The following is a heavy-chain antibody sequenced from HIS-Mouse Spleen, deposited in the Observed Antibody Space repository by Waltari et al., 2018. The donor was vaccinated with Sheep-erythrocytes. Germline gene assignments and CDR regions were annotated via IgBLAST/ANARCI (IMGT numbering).Heavy chain of an antibody. J-gene: IGHJ4*02. CDR3: ARLELGQFDY. D-gene: IGHD1-26*01. CDR1: GGSISSYY. Sequence: QVQLQESGPGLVKPSETLSLTCTAPGGSISSYYWSWIRQPPGKGLEWIGYIYYSGSTNYNPSLKSRVTISVDTSKNQFSLKLSSVTAADTAVYYCARLELGQFDYWGQGTLVTVSS. CDR2: IYYSGST. V-gene: IGHV4-59*08.